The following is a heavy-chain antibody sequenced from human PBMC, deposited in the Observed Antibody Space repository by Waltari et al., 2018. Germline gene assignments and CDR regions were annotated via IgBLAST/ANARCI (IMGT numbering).Heavy chain of an antibody. J-gene: IGHJ3*02. V-gene: IGHV4-61*09. CDR2: IYTSGST. D-gene: IGHD6-13*01. Sequence: QVQLQESGLGLVKPSQTLSLTCTVSGGSISSGSYYWSWIRQPAGKGLEWIGYIYTSGSTNYNPSLKSRVTISVDTSKNQFSLKLSSVTAADTAVYYCAQSWGLAFDIWGQGTMVTVSS. CDR3: AQSWGLAFDI. CDR1: GGSISSGSYY.